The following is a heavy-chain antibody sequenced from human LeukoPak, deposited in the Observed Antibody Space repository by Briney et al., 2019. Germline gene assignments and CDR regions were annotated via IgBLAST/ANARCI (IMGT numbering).Heavy chain of an antibody. J-gene: IGHJ4*02. CDR2: ISSRSAYI. CDR3: ARDRSGSYPYYFDY. CDR1: GFTFSDYS. D-gene: IGHD1-26*01. V-gene: IGHV3-21*01. Sequence: PGGSLGLSCAASGFTFSDYSMNWVRQAPGKGLEWVSSISSRSAYIHYTDSVKGRFTISRDNAENSLYLQMNSLRADDTAVYYCARDRSGSYPYYFDYWGQGTVVTVSS.